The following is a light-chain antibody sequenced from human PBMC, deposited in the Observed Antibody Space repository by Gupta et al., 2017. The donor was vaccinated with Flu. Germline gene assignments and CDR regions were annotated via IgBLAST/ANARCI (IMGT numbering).Light chain of an antibody. CDR2: WGS. J-gene: IGKJ1*01. Sequence: PVSPGEPASISCRSSQSLLHSNGYNYLDWYVQKPGQSPQLLIYWGSKRAYGVPDRISGSGSGTDFTLRISRVEADDVGVYYCMGDLQTHTFGQGTKVEIK. CDR1: QSLLHSNGYNY. CDR3: MGDLQTHT. V-gene: IGKV2-28*01.